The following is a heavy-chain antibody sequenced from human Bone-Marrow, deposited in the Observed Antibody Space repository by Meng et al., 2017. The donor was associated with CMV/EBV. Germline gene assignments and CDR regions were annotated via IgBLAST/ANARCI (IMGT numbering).Heavy chain of an antibody. D-gene: IGHD3-3*01. CDR1: GFTFSSFE. CDR2: ISWSGGST. Sequence: GESLKISCAASGFTFSSFEMNWVRQAPGKGLEWVSGISWSGGSTYFADSVKGRFTISRDNSKSTLYLQMNSLRAEDTAVYFCAKDSRGDFWSGYYDRGDLDYWGQGTLVTVSS. CDR3: AKDSRGDFWSGYYDRGDLDY. J-gene: IGHJ4*02. V-gene: IGHV3-23*01.